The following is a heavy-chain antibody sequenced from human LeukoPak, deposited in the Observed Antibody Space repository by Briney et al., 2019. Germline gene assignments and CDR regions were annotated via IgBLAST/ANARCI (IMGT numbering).Heavy chain of an antibody. Sequence: GESLRLSCAASGLTFSNYAMNWVRQAPGKGLEWVSGITDSGGSTYYADSVKGRFTISRDSSKNTLYLQMTNLRAEDTAVYYCAKYVLRDCSSTRCYNDYGLDVWGQGTTVTVSS. CDR2: ITDSGGST. V-gene: IGHV3-23*01. D-gene: IGHD2-2*02. J-gene: IGHJ6*02. CDR3: AKYVLRDCSSTRCYNDYGLDV. CDR1: GLTFSNYA.